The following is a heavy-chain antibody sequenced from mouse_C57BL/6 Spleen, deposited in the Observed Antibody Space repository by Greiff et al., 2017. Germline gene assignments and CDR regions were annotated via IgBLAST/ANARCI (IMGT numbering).Heavy chain of an antibody. CDR3: AKARYYYGSSYGYFDV. Sequence: QVQLQQSGTELVKPGASVKLSCKASGYTFTSYWMHWVKQRPGQGLEWIGNINPSNGGTNYNEKFKSKATLTVDKSSSTAYMQLSSLTSEDSAVYYWAKARYYYGSSYGYFDVWGTGTTVTVSS. CDR1: GYTFTSYW. J-gene: IGHJ1*03. D-gene: IGHD1-1*01. CDR2: INPSNGGT. V-gene: IGHV1-53*01.